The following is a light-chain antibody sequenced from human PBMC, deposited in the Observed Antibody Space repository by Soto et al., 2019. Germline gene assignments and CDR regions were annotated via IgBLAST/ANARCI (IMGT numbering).Light chain of an antibody. CDR1: QSVSTY. V-gene: IGKV3-11*01. Sequence: EIVLTQSPATLSLSPGESVTLSCRTSQSVSTYFAWYQQKPGRAPRLLIYDASNRATGIPARFIGSGSGTDFTLTISSLEPEDFAVYYCKQRSNWPITFGQGTRLEIK. CDR3: KQRSNWPIT. CDR2: DAS. J-gene: IGKJ5*01.